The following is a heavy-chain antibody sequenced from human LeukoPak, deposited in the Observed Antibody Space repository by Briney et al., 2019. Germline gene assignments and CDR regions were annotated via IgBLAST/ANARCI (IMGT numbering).Heavy chain of an antibody. CDR2: INPNSGGT. J-gene: IGHJ4*02. CDR3: ARDVNGVVVVAATVDH. Sequence: EASVKVSCKASGYTFTDYYIHWVRQAPGQGLEWMGWINPNSGGTVYTQKFQGRVTMTRDTSISTAYMELSRLRSDDTAVYYCARDVNGVVVVAATVDHWGQGTLVTVSS. CDR1: GYTFTDYY. D-gene: IGHD2-15*01. V-gene: IGHV1-2*02.